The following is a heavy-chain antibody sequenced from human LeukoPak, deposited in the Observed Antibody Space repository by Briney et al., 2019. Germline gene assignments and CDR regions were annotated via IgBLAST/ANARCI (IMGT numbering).Heavy chain of an antibody. V-gene: IGHV1-69*04. CDR1: GGTFSSYT. CDR2: IIPILGIA. CDR3: ARDVGWDAFDI. J-gene: IGHJ3*02. Sequence: GASVKVSCKASGGTFSSYTISWVRQAPGQGLKWMGRIIPILGIANYAQKFQGRVTITADKSTSTAYMELSSLRSEDTAVYYCARDVGWDAFDIWGQGTMVTVSS. D-gene: IGHD2-15*01.